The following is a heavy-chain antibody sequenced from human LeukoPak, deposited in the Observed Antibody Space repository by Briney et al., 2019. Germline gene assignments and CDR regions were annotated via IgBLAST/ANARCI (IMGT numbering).Heavy chain of an antibody. CDR3: AKDANAYYYDSSEPYYFHY. CDR2: IRYDGSNK. Sequence: PGGSLRLSCAASGFTFSSYGMHWVRQAPGKGLEWVAFIRYDGSNKYYADSVKGRFTISRDDSKNSLYLQMNSLRAEDTALYYCAKDANAYYYDSSEPYYFHYWGQGTLVTVSS. D-gene: IGHD3-22*01. CDR1: GFTFSSYG. J-gene: IGHJ4*02. V-gene: IGHV3-30*02.